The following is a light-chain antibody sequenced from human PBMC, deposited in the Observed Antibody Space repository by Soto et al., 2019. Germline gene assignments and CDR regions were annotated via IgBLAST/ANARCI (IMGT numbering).Light chain of an antibody. CDR3: AAWDDSLSGVV. CDR1: SSNIGSNY. J-gene: IGLJ2*01. V-gene: IGLV1-47*01. Sequence: QSVLTQPPSASGTPGQRVTISCSGSSSNIGSNYVYWYQQLPGTAPKLLIYXNNXXXSGVPDRFSGSKSGTSASLAISGLXXXXXXXXXXAAWDDSLSGVVFGGGTQLTVL. CDR2: XNN.